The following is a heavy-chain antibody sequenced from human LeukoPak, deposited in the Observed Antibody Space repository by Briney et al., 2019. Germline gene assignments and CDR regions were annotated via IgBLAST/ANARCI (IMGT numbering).Heavy chain of an antibody. V-gene: IGHV4-4*09. J-gene: IGHJ5*02. CDR2: IYTSGST. Sequence: PSETLSLTCTVSGGSISSYYWSWIRQPPGKGLEWIGYIYTSGSTNYNPSLKSRVTISVDTSKNQFSLKLSSVTAADTAVYYCARLGEYYDFWSGYYPKRFDPWGQGTLVTVSS. D-gene: IGHD3-3*01. CDR3: ARLGEYYDFWSGYYPKRFDP. CDR1: GGSISSYY.